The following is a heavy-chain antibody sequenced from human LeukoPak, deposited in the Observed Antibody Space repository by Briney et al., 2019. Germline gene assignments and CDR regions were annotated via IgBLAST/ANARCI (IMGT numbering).Heavy chain of an antibody. V-gene: IGHV3-66*01. Sequence: SGGSLRLSCAASGFTVSSNYMSWVRQAPGKGLEWVSVIYSGGSTYYADSVKGRFTISRDNSKNTLYLQMNSLRAEDTAVYYCAKDRSGPAEHWGQGTLVTVSS. CDR2: IYSGGST. CDR1: GFTVSSNY. CDR3: AKDRSGPAEH. J-gene: IGHJ1*01.